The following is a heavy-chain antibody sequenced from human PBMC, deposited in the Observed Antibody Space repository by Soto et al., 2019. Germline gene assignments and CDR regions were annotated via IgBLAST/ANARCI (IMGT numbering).Heavy chain of an antibody. CDR1: GGSISSYY. CDR3: ARGTSGGIAAAEGPLFSFDY. Sequence: KHSETLSLTCTVSGGSISSYYWSWIRQPPGKGLEWIGYIYYSGSTNYNPSLKSRVTISVDTSKNQFSLKLSSVTAADTAVYYCARGTSGGIAAAEGPLFSFDYWGQGTLVTVSS. D-gene: IGHD6-13*01. V-gene: IGHV4-59*01. CDR2: IYYSGST. J-gene: IGHJ4*02.